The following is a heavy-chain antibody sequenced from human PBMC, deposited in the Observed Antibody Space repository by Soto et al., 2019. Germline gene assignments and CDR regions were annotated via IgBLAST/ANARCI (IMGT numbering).Heavy chain of an antibody. D-gene: IGHD5-12*01. CDR2: IYYSGST. Sequence: SETLSLTCTVSGGSISSYYWSWIRQPPGKGLEWIGYIYYSGSTNYNPSLKSRVTISVDTSKNQFSLKLSSVTAADTAVYYCALNSGYDIYYYYYMDVWGKGTTVTVSS. J-gene: IGHJ6*03. V-gene: IGHV4-59*01. CDR1: GGSISSYY. CDR3: ALNSGYDIYYYYYMDV.